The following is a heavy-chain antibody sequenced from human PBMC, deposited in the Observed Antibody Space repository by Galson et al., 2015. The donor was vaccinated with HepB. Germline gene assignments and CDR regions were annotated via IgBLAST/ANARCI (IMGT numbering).Heavy chain of an antibody. J-gene: IGHJ4*02. CDR1: GGSITTVSGGSISNYV. CDR3: AGNGGWYKHDN. V-gene: IGHV4-61*01. CDR2: VSYNGST. D-gene: IGHD6-19*01. Sequence: SETLSLTCTVSGGSITTVSGGSISNYVWSWIRQPPGKGLEWIGYVSYNGSTKYSPSLNSRLTISLDSSKKQISLKLSSVSAADTAVYYCAGNGGWYKHDNWGQGTLVTVSS.